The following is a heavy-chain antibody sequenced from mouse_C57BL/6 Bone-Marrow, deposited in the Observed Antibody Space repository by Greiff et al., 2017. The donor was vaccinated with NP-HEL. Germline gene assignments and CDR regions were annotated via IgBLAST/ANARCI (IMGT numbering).Heavy chain of an antibody. CDR3: ARLGWLLDYFDY. Sequence: QVQLQQSGAELARPGASVKLSCKASGYTFTSYGISWVKQRPGQGLEWIGEIYPRSGNTYYNEKFKGKATLTADKSSSTAYMELRSLTSEDSAVYFCARLGWLLDYFDYWGQGTTLTVSS. CDR2: IYPRSGNT. D-gene: IGHD2-3*01. CDR1: GYTFTSYG. J-gene: IGHJ2*01. V-gene: IGHV1-81*01.